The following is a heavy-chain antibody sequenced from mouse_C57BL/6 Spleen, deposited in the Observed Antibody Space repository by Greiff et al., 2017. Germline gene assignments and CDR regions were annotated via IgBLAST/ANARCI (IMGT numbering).Heavy chain of an antibody. CDR1: GYTFTDYE. Sequence: QVQLQQSGAELVRPGASVTLSCKASGYTFTDYEMHWVKQTPVHGLEWIGAIDPGTGGTAYNQKFKGKAILTADKSSSTAYMELRSLTAEDSAVYDCTRSTTVVGLDYWGQGTTLTVSS. CDR3: TRSTTVVGLDY. D-gene: IGHD1-1*01. V-gene: IGHV1-15*01. J-gene: IGHJ2*01. CDR2: IDPGTGGT.